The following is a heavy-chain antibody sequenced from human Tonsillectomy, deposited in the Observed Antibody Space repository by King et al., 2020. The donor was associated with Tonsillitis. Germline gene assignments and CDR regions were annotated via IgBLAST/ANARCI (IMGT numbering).Heavy chain of an antibody. V-gene: IGHV3-49*04. CDR2: IRSRAHGGTT. D-gene: IGHD3-3*02. J-gene: IGHJ6*03. CDR1: GFTFGDYA. CDR3: TRVHFWSGPDYDYYMDV. Sequence: VQLVESGGGLVQPGRSLRLSCPTSGFTFGDYAMSWVRQAPGKGLEWVGFIRSRAHGGTTENAASVKGRFTISRDDSKSIAYLQMNSLKTEDTAVYYCTRVHFWSGPDYDYYMDVWGKGTTVTVSS.